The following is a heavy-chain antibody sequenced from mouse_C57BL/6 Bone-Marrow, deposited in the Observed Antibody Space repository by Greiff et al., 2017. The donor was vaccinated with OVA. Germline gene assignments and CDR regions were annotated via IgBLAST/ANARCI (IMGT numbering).Heavy chain of an antibody. D-gene: IGHD1-1*01. CDR3: AGYYYGSSYVRYCDV. J-gene: IGHJ1*03. CDR1: GFSINSDCY. CDR2: TFYSGIT. V-gene: IGHV3-3*01. Sequence: EVQRVESGPSLVRPSQTLSLTCTVTGFSINSDCYWIWIRQFPGNKLEYIGYTFYSGITYYNPSLESRTYITRDTSKNQFSLKLSSVTTEDTVTYYCAGYYYGSSYVRYCDVWGTGTTVTVSS.